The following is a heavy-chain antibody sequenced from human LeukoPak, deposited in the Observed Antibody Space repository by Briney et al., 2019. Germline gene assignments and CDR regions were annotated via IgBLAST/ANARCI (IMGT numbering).Heavy chain of an antibody. CDR2: INPTSGGT. CDR1: GYTFIGYY. D-gene: IGHD5/OR15-5a*01. V-gene: IGHV1-2*02. CDR3: ARLVGLSTTASY. Sequence: ASVKVSCKASGYTFIGYYLHWVRQAPGQGLEWMGWINPTSGGTNYAQKFQDRVTMPRDTSINTAYMELSRLTSDDTAVYYCARLVGLSTTASYWGQGTLVIVSS. J-gene: IGHJ4*02.